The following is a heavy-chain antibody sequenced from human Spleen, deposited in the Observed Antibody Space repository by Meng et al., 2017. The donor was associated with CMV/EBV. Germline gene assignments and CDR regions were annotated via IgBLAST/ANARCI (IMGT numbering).Heavy chain of an antibody. J-gene: IGHJ4*02. D-gene: IGHD1-26*01. V-gene: IGHV6-1*01. CDR2: TYCRSKWYN. Sequence: AISGDSVSSNRAAWNWIRQSPSRGLEWLGRTYCRSKWYNDYAESVKRRITINPDTSKNQFSLHLKSVTPEDTAVYYCVSLVGTSPDYWGQGTVVTVSS. CDR3: VSLVGTSPDY. CDR1: GDSVSSNRAA.